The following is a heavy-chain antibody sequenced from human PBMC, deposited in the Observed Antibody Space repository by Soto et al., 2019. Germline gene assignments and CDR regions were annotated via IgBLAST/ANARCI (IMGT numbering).Heavy chain of an antibody. CDR1: GFTFSSYG. CDR2: ISYDGTNK. V-gene: IGHV3-30*18. Sequence: QVQLVESGGGVVQPGRSLRLSCAASGFTFSSYGMHWVRQAPGKGLEWVAVISYDGTNKYYADSVKGRFTILRDNSNNTLYLQMNSLRAEDTAVYYCAKDGRASGWSEGDYWGQGTLVTVSS. D-gene: IGHD6-19*01. CDR3: AKDGRASGWSEGDY. J-gene: IGHJ4*02.